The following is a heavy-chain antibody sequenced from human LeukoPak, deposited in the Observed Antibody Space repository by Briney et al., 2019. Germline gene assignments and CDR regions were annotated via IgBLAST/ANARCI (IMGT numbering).Heavy chain of an antibody. CDR2: IIPSLNRA. CDR1: GGPFDNYA. D-gene: IGHD3/OR15-3a*01. J-gene: IGHJ3*01. V-gene: IGHV1-69*04. CDR3: ARRTDRVDDAFDV. Sequence: SVKISCKSSGGPFDNYAINWVRQAPGQGLEWMGRIIPSLNRANYAQIRATITADKSTATAYMELSGLRYEDTAVYYCARRTDRVDDAFDVWGQGTMVTVSS.